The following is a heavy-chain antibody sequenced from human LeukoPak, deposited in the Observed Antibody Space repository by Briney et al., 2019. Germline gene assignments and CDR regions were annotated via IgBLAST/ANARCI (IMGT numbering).Heavy chain of an antibody. D-gene: IGHD5-18*01. Sequence: PSETLSLTCTVSGGSISSVTYYWGWIRQPPGKGLEWIGSIYYSGSTYYNPSLKSRVTISVDTSKRQFSLKLSSVTAADTAVYYCARQAHSHGYFGGPYYAFDMWGQGTRVTVSS. CDR1: GGSISSVTYY. CDR3: ARQAHSHGYFGGPYYAFDM. CDR2: IYYSGST. V-gene: IGHV4-39*01. J-gene: IGHJ3*02.